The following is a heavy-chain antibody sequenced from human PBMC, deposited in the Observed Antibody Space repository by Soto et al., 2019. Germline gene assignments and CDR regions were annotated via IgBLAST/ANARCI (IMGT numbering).Heavy chain of an antibody. Sequence: GGSLRLSCAASGFTFSAYGTHWVRQAPGKGLEWVTFISFNGKNTDYADSVKGRFTVSRDNARNTLYLQMNSLRAEDTAVYYCADIGGYDSVGGAYWGQGALVTVSS. V-gene: IGHV3-33*05. CDR1: GFTFSAYG. J-gene: IGHJ4*02. CDR3: ADIGGYDSVGGAY. CDR2: ISFNGKNT. D-gene: IGHD3-16*01.